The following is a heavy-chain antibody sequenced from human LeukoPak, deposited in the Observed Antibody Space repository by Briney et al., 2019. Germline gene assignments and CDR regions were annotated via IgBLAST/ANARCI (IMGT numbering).Heavy chain of an antibody. Sequence: GASVRVSCKASGYTFTSYDINWVRQATGQGLEWMEWMNPNSGNTGYAQKFQGRVTMTRNTSISTAYMELSSLRSEDTAVYYCARSRHLWFGELRFGYWGQGTLVTVSS. V-gene: IGHV1-8*01. J-gene: IGHJ4*02. CDR3: ARSRHLWFGELRFGY. CDR1: GYTFTSYD. CDR2: MNPNSGNT. D-gene: IGHD3-10*01.